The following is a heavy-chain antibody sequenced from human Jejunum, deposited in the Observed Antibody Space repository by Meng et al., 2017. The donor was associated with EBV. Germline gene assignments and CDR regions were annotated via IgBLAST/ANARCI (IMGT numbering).Heavy chain of an antibody. J-gene: IGHJ5*02. CDR1: GYTFTSSG. V-gene: IGHV7-4-1*02. Sequence: QVQLVQSGSELKKPGDPVKVSCKASGYTFTSSGINWVRQAPGQGLEWMGWINTNTGYPTYAQDFTGRFVFSLDTSVSTAYLQITSLSTEDNAVYYCARVRPGGGWFDPWGQGTLVTVSS. CDR3: ARVRPGGGWFDP. CDR2: INTNTGYP. D-gene: IGHD2-8*02.